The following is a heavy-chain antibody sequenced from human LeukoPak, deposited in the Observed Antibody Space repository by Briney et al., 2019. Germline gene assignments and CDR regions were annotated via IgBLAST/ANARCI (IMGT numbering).Heavy chain of an antibody. J-gene: IGHJ6*03. Sequence: PSVTLSLTCAVSGASISSSNYYWGWVRQSSGKGLEWIGNIYSSGNTYYNASLKSRVTMYIDTSKNQFSLKLSSVTAADTAVYYCARIYSYGSVRYYYYYYMDVWGKGTTVTVSS. CDR3: ARIYSYGSVRYYYYYYMDV. V-gene: IGHV4-39*01. CDR2: IYSSGNT. D-gene: IGHD5-18*01. CDR1: GASISSSNYY.